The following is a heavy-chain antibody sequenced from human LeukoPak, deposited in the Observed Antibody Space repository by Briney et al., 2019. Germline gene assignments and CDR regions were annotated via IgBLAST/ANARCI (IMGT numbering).Heavy chain of an antibody. CDR2: IYYSGST. D-gene: IGHD1-26*01. V-gene: IGHV4-59*08. CDR3: ARGYSATYGRFDP. J-gene: IGHJ5*02. Sequence: SETLSLTCTVSGGSISSYYWSWIRQPPGKGLEWIGYIYYSGSTNYNPSLKSRVTISVDTSKNQFSLKLSSVTAADTAVYFCARGYSATYGRFDPWGQGTLVTVSS. CDR1: GGSISSYY.